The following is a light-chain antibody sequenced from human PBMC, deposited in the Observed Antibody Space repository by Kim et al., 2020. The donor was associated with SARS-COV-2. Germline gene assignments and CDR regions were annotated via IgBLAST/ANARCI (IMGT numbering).Light chain of an antibody. CDR2: AAS. Sequence: DIQMTQSPSSLSASVGDRVTITCRASQSISSYLNWYQQKPGKAPKLLIYAASSLQSGVPSRFSGSGSGTDFTLTISSLQPEDFATYDCQQSYSTPSYTFGQGTKLEI. V-gene: IGKV1-39*01. CDR3: QQSYSTPSYT. CDR1: QSISSY. J-gene: IGKJ2*01.